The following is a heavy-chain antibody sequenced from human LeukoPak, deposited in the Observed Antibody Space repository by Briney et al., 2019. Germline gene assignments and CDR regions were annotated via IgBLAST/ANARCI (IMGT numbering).Heavy chain of an antibody. Sequence: GGSLRLSCAASGFTFSSYSINWVRQAPGKGLEWVSYISSSSSTIYYADSVKGRFTISTDNAKNSTYLQMNSLRAEDTAVYYCARGRGYSYGAHFDYWGQGTLVTVSS. J-gene: IGHJ4*02. CDR2: ISSSSSTI. D-gene: IGHD5-18*01. CDR3: ARGRGYSYGAHFDY. V-gene: IGHV3-48*01. CDR1: GFTFSSYS.